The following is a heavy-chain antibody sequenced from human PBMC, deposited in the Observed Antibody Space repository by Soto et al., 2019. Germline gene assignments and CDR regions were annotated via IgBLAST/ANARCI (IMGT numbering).Heavy chain of an antibody. CDR1: GFTFTHSA. CDR2: IVVGSGNT. Sequence: GASVKVSCKASGFTFTHSAVQWVRQARGQRLEWIGWIVVGSGNTNYAQKFQERVTITRDMSTSTAYMELSSLRSEDTAMYYCAAGSGFSSGPDYWGQGTLVTVSS. J-gene: IGHJ4*02. CDR3: AAGSGFSSGPDY. V-gene: IGHV1-58*01. D-gene: IGHD6-19*01.